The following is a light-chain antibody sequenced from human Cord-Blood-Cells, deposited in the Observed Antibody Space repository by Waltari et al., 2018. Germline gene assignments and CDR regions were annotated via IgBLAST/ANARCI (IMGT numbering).Light chain of an antibody. J-gene: IGKJ2*01. CDR2: AAS. CDR3: QQSYSTLYT. CDR1: QSISSY. Sequence: DIQMTQSPSSLSASVGDRVTITCRASQSISSYLNWNQQKPGKAPKLLIYAASSLQSWVPSRFSGSGSGTDFTLTISSLQPEDFATYYCQQSYSTLYTFGQGTKLEIK. V-gene: IGKV1-39*01.